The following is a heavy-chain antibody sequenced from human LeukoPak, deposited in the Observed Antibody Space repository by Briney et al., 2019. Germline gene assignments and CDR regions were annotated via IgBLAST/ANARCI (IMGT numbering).Heavy chain of an antibody. CDR2: IQNGSNK. CDR1: GFTFSIYG. D-gene: IGHD3-10*01. Sequence: GGSLRLSCAASGFTFSIYGIHWVRQAPGKGLEWVAFIQNGSNKYYADSVKGRFTISRDNSKNTLYLQMNSLRAEDTAVYYCAKEDYYGSGTYPFDSWGQGTLVTVSS. J-gene: IGHJ4*02. CDR3: AKEDYYGSGTYPFDS. V-gene: IGHV3-30*02.